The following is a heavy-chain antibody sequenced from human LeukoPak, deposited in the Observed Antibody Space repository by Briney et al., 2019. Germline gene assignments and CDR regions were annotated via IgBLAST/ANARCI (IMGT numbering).Heavy chain of an antibody. J-gene: IGHJ5*02. CDR2: IYTSGST. Sequence: SETLSLTCTVSGGSISSYYWSWIRQPAGKGLEWIGRIYTSGSTNYNPSLKSRVTMSVDTSKNQFSLKLSSVTAADTAVYYCARDLRTDGDYESGNWFDPWGQGTLVTVSS. CDR1: GGSISSYY. CDR3: ARDLRTDGDYESGNWFDP. D-gene: IGHD4-17*01. V-gene: IGHV4-4*07.